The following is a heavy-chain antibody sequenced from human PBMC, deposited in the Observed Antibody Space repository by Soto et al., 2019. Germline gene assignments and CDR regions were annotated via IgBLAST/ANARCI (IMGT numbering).Heavy chain of an antibody. Sequence: PSETLCLTCAVYGVPFSGYYWSWIRQPPGKGLEWIGEINHSGSTNYNPSLKSRVTISVDTSKNQFSLKLSSVTAADTAVYYCARGRYDFWSGYYRGVLDYWGQGTLVTVSS. D-gene: IGHD3-3*01. CDR2: INHSGST. J-gene: IGHJ4*02. V-gene: IGHV4-34*01. CDR3: ARGRYDFWSGYYRGVLDY. CDR1: GVPFSGYY.